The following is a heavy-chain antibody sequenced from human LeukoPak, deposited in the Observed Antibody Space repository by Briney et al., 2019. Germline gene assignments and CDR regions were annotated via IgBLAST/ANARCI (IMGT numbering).Heavy chain of an antibody. D-gene: IGHD6-19*01. CDR2: ISASGDST. Sequence: GGSLRLSCAASGFTFSNYDMNWVRQAPGKGLEWVSTISASGDSTYYADSVEGRFTISRDKSTNTLYLQMNSLRAEDTAVYYCTKRLVRHFDYWGQGTLVTVSS. CDR1: GFTFSNYD. J-gene: IGHJ4*02. CDR3: TKRLVRHFDY. V-gene: IGHV3-23*01.